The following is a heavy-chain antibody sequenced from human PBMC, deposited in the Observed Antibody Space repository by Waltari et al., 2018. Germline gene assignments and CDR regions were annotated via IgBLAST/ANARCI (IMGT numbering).Heavy chain of an antibody. Sequence: QVQLVESGGGVVQPGRSLRLSCAASGFTFSSYGMHWVRQAPGKGLEWVAVISYDGSNKYYADSVKGRFTISRDNSKNTLYLQMNSLRAEDTAVYYCAKAAGISYYFDYWGQGTLVTVSS. J-gene: IGHJ4*02. CDR2: ISYDGSNK. D-gene: IGHD6-19*01. CDR1: GFTFSSYG. CDR3: AKAAGISYYFDY. V-gene: IGHV3-30*18.